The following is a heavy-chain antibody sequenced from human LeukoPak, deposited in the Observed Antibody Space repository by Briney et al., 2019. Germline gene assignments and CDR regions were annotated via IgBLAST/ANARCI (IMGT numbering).Heavy chain of an antibody. CDR1: GYALTAYY. J-gene: IGHJ4*02. V-gene: IGHV1-2*05. CDR3: AMQYNCGGDCFPYYFDY. D-gene: IGHD2-21*02. Sequence: ASVKVSCKASGYALTAYYIHWVRQAPGQGLEWMGRISPSRGDTNYAQQFQGRVTMTRDTSITTAYMELSRLSSDDTDVYFCAMQYNCGGDCFPYYFDYWGQGALVTVSS. CDR2: ISPSRGDT.